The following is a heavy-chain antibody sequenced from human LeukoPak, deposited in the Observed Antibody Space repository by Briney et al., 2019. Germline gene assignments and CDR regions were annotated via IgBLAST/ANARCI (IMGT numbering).Heavy chain of an antibody. CDR1: GFTFSTYA. CDR2: ISGSGGST. Sequence: QPGGSLRLSCAASGFTFSTYAMSWVRQAPGKGLEWVSAISGSGGSTYHADSVKGRFTISRDNSKNTLYLQMNGLRAEDAAVYYCAKDLQWGDYYYGMDVWGQGTTVTVSS. CDR3: AKDLQWGDYYYGMDV. V-gene: IGHV3-23*01. D-gene: IGHD1-26*01. J-gene: IGHJ6*02.